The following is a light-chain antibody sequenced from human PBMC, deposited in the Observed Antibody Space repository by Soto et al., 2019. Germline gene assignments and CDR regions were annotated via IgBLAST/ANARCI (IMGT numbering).Light chain of an antibody. CDR2: ASS. CDR1: QSSGSNF. Sequence: EIVLTQSPGTLSLSPGERATLSCKTSQSSGSNFLAWYQHKPGQAPRLLIYASSNRATGIPDRFSGSASGTDFTLTIHRLEPEDFAVYYCQLYGISPHFGQGTRLEIK. J-gene: IGKJ5*01. V-gene: IGKV3-20*01. CDR3: QLYGISPH.